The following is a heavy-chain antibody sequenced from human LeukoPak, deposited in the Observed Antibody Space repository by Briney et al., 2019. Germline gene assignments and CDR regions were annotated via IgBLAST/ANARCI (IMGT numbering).Heavy chain of an antibody. CDR3: ATGLMSIAAAEGGAFDI. CDR1: GYTLTELS. V-gene: IGHV1-24*01. CDR2: FDPEDGET. Sequence: ASVDVSCKVSGYTLTELSMHWVRQAPGKGLEWMGGFDPEDGETIYAQKFQGRVTMTEDTSTDTAYMELSSLRSEDTAVYYCATGLMSIAAAEGGAFDIWGQGTMVTVSS. J-gene: IGHJ3*02. D-gene: IGHD6-13*01.